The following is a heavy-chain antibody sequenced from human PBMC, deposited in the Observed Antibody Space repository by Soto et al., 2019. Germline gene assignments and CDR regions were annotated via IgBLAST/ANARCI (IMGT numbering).Heavy chain of an antibody. CDR3: AAGATLHY. CDR1: GFTFSNDG. CDR2: IWYDGSNK. D-gene: IGHD3-10*01. V-gene: IGHV3-33*01. Sequence: PGGSLRLSCAASGFTFSNDGMHWVRQAPGKGLEWVAIIWYDGSNKYYADSVKGRFTISRDNPENTVYLQMNSLRAEDTAVYYCAAGATLHYRGQGTLVTVSS. J-gene: IGHJ4*02.